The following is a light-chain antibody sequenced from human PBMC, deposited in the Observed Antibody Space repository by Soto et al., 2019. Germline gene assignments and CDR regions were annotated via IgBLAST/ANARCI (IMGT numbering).Light chain of an antibody. J-gene: IGKJ1*01. CDR3: QQYNKWPPWT. CDR2: GAS. CDR1: QSIGSL. Sequence: EVVMTQSPATLSVSPGERATLSCRASQSIGSLLAWYQQKPGQAPRLLIYGASIRLTGIPGRFSGSGSGTEFTLTISSLQSEDSAVYYCQQYNKWPPWTFGQGTKVEI. V-gene: IGKV3-15*01.